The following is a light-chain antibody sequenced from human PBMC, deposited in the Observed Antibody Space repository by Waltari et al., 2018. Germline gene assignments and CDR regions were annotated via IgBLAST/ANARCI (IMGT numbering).Light chain of an antibody. CDR2: AAS. Sequence: EIVLTQSPGPLSLSPGDRATLSCRASPSSGKYLVWYQQKPGQAPRLLIYAASSRATGVPDRFSGSGSGTDFSLTISRLEPEDFAVYYCQNHERLPATFGQGTKVEIK. CDR1: PSSGKY. J-gene: IGKJ1*01. CDR3: QNHERLPAT. V-gene: IGKV3-20*01.